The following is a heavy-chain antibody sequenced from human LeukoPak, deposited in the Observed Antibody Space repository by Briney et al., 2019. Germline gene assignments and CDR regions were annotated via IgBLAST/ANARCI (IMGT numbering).Heavy chain of an antibody. Sequence: GGSLRLSCAASGFTFSDYYMSWIRQAPGKGLEWVSSISSSSSYIYYADSVKGRFTISRDNAKNSLYLQMNSLRAEDTAVYYCARDWGDFWSGYYTPFDYWGQGTLVTVSS. V-gene: IGHV3-11*06. CDR3: ARDWGDFWSGYYTPFDY. J-gene: IGHJ4*02. D-gene: IGHD3-3*01. CDR1: GFTFSDYY. CDR2: ISSSSSYI.